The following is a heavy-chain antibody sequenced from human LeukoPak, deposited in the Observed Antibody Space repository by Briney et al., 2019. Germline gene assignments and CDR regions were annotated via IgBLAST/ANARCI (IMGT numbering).Heavy chain of an antibody. CDR3: ARDYGP. V-gene: IGHV4-59*01. CDR2: IYYSGST. J-gene: IGHJ5*02. CDR1: GGSISSYY. D-gene: IGHD4-17*01. Sequence: SETLSLTCTVSGGSISSYYWSWIRQPPGKGLEWIGYIYYSGSTNYNPSLKSRVTISVDTSKNQFSLKLSSVTAADTAVYYCARDYGPWGQGTLVAVSS.